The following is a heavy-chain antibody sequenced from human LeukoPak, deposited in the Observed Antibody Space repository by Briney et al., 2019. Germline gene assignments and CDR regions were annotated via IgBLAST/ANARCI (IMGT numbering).Heavy chain of an antibody. D-gene: IGHD3-22*01. CDR3: AKELGHSDYYDSSGYYDY. CDR2: ISGSGGST. V-gene: IGHV3-23*01. J-gene: IGHJ4*02. CDR1: GFTFSSYA. Sequence: GGSLRLSYAASGFTFSSYAKSWVRRAPGKGLEWVSAISGSGGSTYYADSVKGRFTIPRDNSKNTLYLQMNSLRADDTAVYYCAKELGHSDYYDSSGYYDYWGQGTLVTVSS.